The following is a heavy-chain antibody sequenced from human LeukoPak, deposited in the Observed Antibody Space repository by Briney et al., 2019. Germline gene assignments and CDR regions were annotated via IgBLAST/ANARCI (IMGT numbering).Heavy chain of an antibody. CDR1: GYTFGNYA. D-gene: IGHD2-21*02. J-gene: IGHJ5*02. V-gene: IGHV1-18*01. CDR3: AREFGVTGLSNWFDP. CDR2: INRNNGDT. Sequence: ASVKVSCKASGYTFGNYAIHWVRQAPGQGLEWMGWINRNNGDTKSSQRLQGRITLTTDASTNTAYLELRSLRSDDTAVYYCAREFGVTGLSNWFDPWGQGTLVTVSS.